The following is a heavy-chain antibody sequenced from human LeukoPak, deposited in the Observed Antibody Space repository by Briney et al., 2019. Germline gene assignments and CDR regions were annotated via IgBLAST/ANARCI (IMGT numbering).Heavy chain of an antibody. V-gene: IGHV1-18*01. CDR1: GYTFTSYG. Sequence: ASVKVSCKASGYTFTSYGISWVRQAPGQGLEWMGWISAYNGNTNYAQKLQGRVTMTTDTSTSTAYMELRSLRSDDTAVYYCARDGDCSGGSCYLYGFDYGGQGTLVTVSS. CDR3: ARDGDCSGGSCYLYGFDY. CDR2: ISAYNGNT. D-gene: IGHD2-15*01. J-gene: IGHJ4*02.